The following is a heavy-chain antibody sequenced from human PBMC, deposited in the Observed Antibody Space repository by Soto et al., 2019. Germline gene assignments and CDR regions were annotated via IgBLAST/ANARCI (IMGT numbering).Heavy chain of an antibody. Sequence: PGGSRRLSCAASGFTFSSYAMSWVRQAPGKGLEWVSAISGSGGSTYYADSVKGRFTISRDNSKNTLYLQMNSLRAEDTAVYYCAKVLGYGSGGGCNNWFDTWGQGTLVTVSS. D-gene: IGHD2-15*01. CDR1: GFTFSSYA. J-gene: IGHJ5*02. V-gene: IGHV3-23*01. CDR2: ISGSGGST. CDR3: AKVLGYGSGGGCNNWFDT.